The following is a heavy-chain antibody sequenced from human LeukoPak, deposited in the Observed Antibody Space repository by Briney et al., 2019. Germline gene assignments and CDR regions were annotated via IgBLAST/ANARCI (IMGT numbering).Heavy chain of an antibody. D-gene: IGHD4-17*01. V-gene: IGHV1-2*02. CDR1: GYTFTGYY. Sequence: ASVKVSCKASGYTFTGYYIHWVRQAPGQGLEWMGWINPDSGATNYAQKFQGRVTMTRDTSVTTAYMELSRLRSDDTAVYYCARDVYGDTADYWGQGTLVTVSS. CDR3: ARDVYGDTADY. J-gene: IGHJ4*02. CDR2: INPDSGAT.